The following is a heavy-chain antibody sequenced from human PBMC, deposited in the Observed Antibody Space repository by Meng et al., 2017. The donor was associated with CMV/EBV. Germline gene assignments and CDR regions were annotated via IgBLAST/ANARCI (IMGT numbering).Heavy chain of an antibody. CDR1: GFTFSDYY. CDR2: NSSSGSTK. CDR3: ARGGVVGAFDI. V-gene: IGHV3-11*01. D-gene: IGHD2-15*01. J-gene: IGHJ3*02. Sequence: GESLKTCCAASGFTFSDYYMSWSRQAPGRGLEWGSYNSSSGSTKYYADSVKGRFTISRDNAKNSLYLQMNSLRAEDTAVYYCARGGVVGAFDIWGQGTMVTVSS.